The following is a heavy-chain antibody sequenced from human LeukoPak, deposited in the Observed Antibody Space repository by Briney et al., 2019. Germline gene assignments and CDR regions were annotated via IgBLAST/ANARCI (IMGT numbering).Heavy chain of an antibody. CDR1: GFTFSNAW. D-gene: IGHD3-10*01. V-gene: IGHV3-15*01. CDR3: TTDLYGSGSYYIYYYYGMDI. Sequence: GGSLRLSCAASGFTFSNAWVSWVRQAPGKGLEWVGRIKSKTDGGTTDYAAPVKGRFTISRDDSKNTLYLQMNSLKTEDTAVYYCTTDLYGSGSYYIYYYYGMDIWGQGTTVTVSS. CDR2: IKSKTDGGTT. J-gene: IGHJ6*02.